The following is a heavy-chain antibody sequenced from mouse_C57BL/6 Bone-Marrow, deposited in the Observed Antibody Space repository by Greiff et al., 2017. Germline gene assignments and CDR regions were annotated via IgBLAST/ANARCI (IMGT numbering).Heavy chain of an antibody. CDR1: GYTFTSYW. J-gene: IGHJ3*01. D-gene: IGHD4-1*01. Sequence: QVQLQQPGAELVRPGSSVKLSCKASGYTFTSYWMEWVKQRPGQGLEWIGNIYPSDSETHYNQKFKDKATLTVDKSSSTAYMQLSSLTSEDSAVYYCARFPPGTEAYWGQGTLVTVSA. V-gene: IGHV1-61*01. CDR2: IYPSDSET. CDR3: ARFPPGTEAY.